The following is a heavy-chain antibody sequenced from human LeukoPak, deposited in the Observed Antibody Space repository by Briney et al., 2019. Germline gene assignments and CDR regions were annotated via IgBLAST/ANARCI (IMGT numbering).Heavy chain of an antibody. V-gene: IGHV3-74*01. Sequence: GRSLRLSCAASGFTFDDYAMHWVRQAPGRGLVWVSGISADGSSTRYADSVNGRFTISRDNDKNTLYLQMNSLRAEDTAVYYCGRDGQGSTPLDYWGQGTLVTVSS. CDR3: GRDGQGSTPLDY. D-gene: IGHD1-26*01. CDR2: ISADGSST. CDR1: GFTFDDYA. J-gene: IGHJ4*02.